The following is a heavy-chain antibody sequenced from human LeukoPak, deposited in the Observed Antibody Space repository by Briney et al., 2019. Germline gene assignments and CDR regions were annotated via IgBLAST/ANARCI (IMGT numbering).Heavy chain of an antibody. J-gene: IGHJ3*02. D-gene: IGHD2-21*02. CDR3: ARWVTADRGKKDAFDI. CDR2: IFPGDSDT. CDR1: GYRFSIYW. Sequence: GESLKISCKTSGYRFSIYWIGWVRHMTGKSPEWMGIIFPGDSDTRYSPSFQGQVTFSADKSITPAYLQWSSLKASDTAMYYCARWVTADRGKKDAFDIWGKGTMVTVSS. V-gene: IGHV5-51*01.